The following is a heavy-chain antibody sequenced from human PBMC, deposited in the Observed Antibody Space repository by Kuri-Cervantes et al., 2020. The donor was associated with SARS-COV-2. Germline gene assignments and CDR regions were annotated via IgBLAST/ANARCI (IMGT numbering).Heavy chain of an antibody. CDR3: ARQYDFWSPAYYYYYYYMDV. D-gene: IGHD3-3*01. Sequence: GSLRLSCAVYGGSFSGHYWSWIRQPPGKGLEWIGEINHSGSTNYNPSLKSRVTISVDTSKNQFSLKLSSVTAADTAVYYCARQYDFWSPAYYYYYYYMDVWGKGTTVTVSS. V-gene: IGHV4-34*01. CDR2: INHSGST. J-gene: IGHJ6*03. CDR1: GGSFSGHY.